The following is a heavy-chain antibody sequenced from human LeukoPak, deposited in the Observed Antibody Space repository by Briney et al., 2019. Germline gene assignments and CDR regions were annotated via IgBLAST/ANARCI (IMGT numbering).Heavy chain of an antibody. CDR3: ARVGFDYKPKKNYYYYYMDV. J-gene: IGHJ6*03. CDR2: INWNGGST. D-gene: IGHD4-11*01. CDR1: GFTFDDYG. Sequence: WPGGSLRLSCAASGFTFDDYGMSWVRQAPGKGLEWVSGINWNGGSTGYADSVKGRFTISRDNAKNSLYLQMNSLRAEDTALYHCARVGFDYKPKKNYYYYYMDVWGKGTTVTVSS. V-gene: IGHV3-20*01.